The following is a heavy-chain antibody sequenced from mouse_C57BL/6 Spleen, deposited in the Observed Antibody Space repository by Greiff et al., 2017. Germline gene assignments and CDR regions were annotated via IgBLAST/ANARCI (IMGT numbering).Heavy chain of an antibody. J-gene: IGHJ2*01. V-gene: IGHV5-4*01. Sequence: EVQGVESGGGLVKPGGSLKLSCAASGFTFSSYAMSWVRQTPEKRLEWVATISDGGSYTYYPDTVKGRFTISRDNAKNNLYLQMSHLKSEDTAMYYCARERGANRGQRLGFDYWGQGTTLTVSS. CDR1: GFTFSSYA. CDR2: ISDGGSYT. CDR3: ARERGANRGQRLGFDY. D-gene: IGHD3-3*01.